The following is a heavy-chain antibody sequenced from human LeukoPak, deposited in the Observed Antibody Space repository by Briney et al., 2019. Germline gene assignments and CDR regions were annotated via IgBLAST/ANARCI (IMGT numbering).Heavy chain of an antibody. CDR2: IYYSGST. CDR3: ARHAGGISATGTRPFDY. Sequence: SETLSLTCTVSGASFSSSTYYWGWIRQPPGKGLEWIGSIYYSGSTYYNPSLKSRVTMSVDTSKNQFSLKLSSVTAADTAVYYCARHAGGISATGTRPFDYWGQEPWSPSPQ. J-gene: IGHJ4*01. V-gene: IGHV4-39*01. CDR1: GASFSSSTYY. D-gene: IGHD6-13*01.